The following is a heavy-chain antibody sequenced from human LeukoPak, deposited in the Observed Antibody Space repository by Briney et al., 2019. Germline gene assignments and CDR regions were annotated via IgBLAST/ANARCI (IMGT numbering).Heavy chain of an antibody. CDR2: IHYSGST. J-gene: IGHJ4*02. D-gene: IGHD6-13*01. CDR3: ARLVAAAAPLGFDY. CDR1: GGSISSSY. V-gene: IGHV4-59*01. Sequence: KTSETLSLTCTVSGGSISSSYWSWIRQPPGKGLEWIGYIHYSGSTNYNPSLKSRVTISVDTSKNQFSLKLSSVTAADTAVYYCARLVAAAAPLGFDYWGQGTLVTVSS.